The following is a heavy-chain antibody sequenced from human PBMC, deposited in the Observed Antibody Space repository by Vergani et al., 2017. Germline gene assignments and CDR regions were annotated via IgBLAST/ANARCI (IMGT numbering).Heavy chain of an antibody. CDR2: IYTTGST. Sequence: QVQLQESGPGLMKPSQTLSLTCTVSGDSIFSGNYYWSWIRQPAENELEWIGRIYTTGSTNYNPSLESRVTMSLDSSRNRFSLSLSSVTAADTAIYFCARGSTHWKQGAFDIWGKGATVTVS. V-gene: IGHV4-61*02. J-gene: IGHJ3*02. D-gene: IGHD1-1*01. CDR3: ARGSTHWKQGAFDI. CDR1: GDSIFSGNYY.